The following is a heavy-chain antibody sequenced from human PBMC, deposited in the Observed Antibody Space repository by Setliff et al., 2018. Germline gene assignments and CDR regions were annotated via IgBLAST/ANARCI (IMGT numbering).Heavy chain of an antibody. V-gene: IGHV3-15*07. CDR1: GFTFSNAW. D-gene: IGHD3-16*01. CDR2: IKRKTDGLTT. Sequence: LRLSCAASGFTFSNAWMNWVRQAPGKGLEWVGRIKRKTDGLTTDYAAPVKGRFTISRDDSKNTLYLQMNSLKTEDTAVYYCTTDPSPTFGGVIGAAFDIWGQGTMVTVSS. CDR3: TTDPSPTFGGVIGAAFDI. J-gene: IGHJ3*02.